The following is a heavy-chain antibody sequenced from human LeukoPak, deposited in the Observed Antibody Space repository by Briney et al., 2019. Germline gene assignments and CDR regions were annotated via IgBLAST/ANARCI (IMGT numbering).Heavy chain of an antibody. CDR2: INPNSGGT. D-gene: IGHD6-13*01. CDR1: GYTFTGYY. J-gene: IGHJ4*02. CDR3: ARARTRSSWYAIDY. Sequence: ASVKVSCKASGYTFTGYYMHWVRQAPGQVLEWMGWINPNSGGTNYAQKFQGRVTMTRDTSISTAYMELSRLRSDDTAVYYCARARTRSSWYAIDYWGQGTLVTVSS. V-gene: IGHV1-2*02.